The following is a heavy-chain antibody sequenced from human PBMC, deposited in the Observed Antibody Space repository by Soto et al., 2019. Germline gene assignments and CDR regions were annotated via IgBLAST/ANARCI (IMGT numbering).Heavy chain of an antibody. D-gene: IGHD2-15*01. Sequence: QVQLVDSGGKLVKSGGSLRLSCAASGFIFSDYYMTWIRQAPGKGLEWVSHISSSGITISYADSVKGRLTISRDNANNSLYLQMDSLRADDTAVYYCARGNRWFGFWFDSWGQGTPVTVSS. CDR1: GFIFSDYY. CDR3: ARGNRWFGFWFDS. CDR2: ISSSGITI. V-gene: IGHV3-11*01. J-gene: IGHJ5*01.